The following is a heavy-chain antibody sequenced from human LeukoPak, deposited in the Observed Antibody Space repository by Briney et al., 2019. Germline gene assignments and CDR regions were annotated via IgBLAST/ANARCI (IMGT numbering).Heavy chain of an antibody. CDR3: ARVARYSGSYYTY. D-gene: IGHD1-26*01. Sequence: GGSLRLSCAASGFTFSSYGMHWVRQAPGKGLEWVSSISSSSSYIYYADSVKGRFTISRDNAKNSLYLQMNSLRAEDTAVYYCARVARYSGSYYTYWGQGTLVTVSS. V-gene: IGHV3-21*01. J-gene: IGHJ4*02. CDR1: GFTFSSYG. CDR2: ISSSSSYI.